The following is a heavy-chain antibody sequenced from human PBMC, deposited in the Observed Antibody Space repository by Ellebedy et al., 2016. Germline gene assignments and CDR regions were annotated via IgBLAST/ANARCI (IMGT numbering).Heavy chain of an antibody. Sequence: GGSLRLSCSASGFTFSNYAMHWVRQAPGKGLVWASLITPDGSGTAYADSVKGRFTISRDNAKNTLYLQLNSLTAEDTAVYYCVRSTGVLSFWGRGTLVTVSS. CDR3: VRSTGVLSF. J-gene: IGHJ4*02. CDR1: GFTFSNYA. D-gene: IGHD7-27*01. CDR2: ITPDGSGT. V-gene: IGHV3-74*01.